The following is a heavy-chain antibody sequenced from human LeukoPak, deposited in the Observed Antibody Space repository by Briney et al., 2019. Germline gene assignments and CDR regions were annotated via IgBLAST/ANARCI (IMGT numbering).Heavy chain of an antibody. V-gene: IGHV3-30-3*01. CDR3: ARDRYSSAAGLFDY. J-gene: IGHJ4*02. D-gene: IGHD6-19*01. Sequence: GGSLRLSCAASGFTFSSYAMSWVRQAPGKGLEWVAVISYDGSNKYYADSVKGRFTISRDNSKNTLYLQMNSLRAEDTAVYYCARDRYSSAAGLFDYWGQGTLVTVSS. CDR1: GFTFSSYA. CDR2: ISYDGSNK.